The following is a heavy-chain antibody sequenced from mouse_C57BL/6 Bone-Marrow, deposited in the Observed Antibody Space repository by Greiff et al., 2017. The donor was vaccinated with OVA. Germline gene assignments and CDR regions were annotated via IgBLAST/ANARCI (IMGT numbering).Heavy chain of an antibody. D-gene: IGHD4-1*01. CDR1: GYTFTSYW. Sequence: QVQLQQPGAELVKPGASVKLSCKASGYTFTSYWMHWVKQRPGRGLEWIGRIYPNSGGTNYNEKFKSKATLTADKSSSTAYMQLSSLTSEDSAVYYCAGDHNWDVPLSYFDVWGTGTTVTVSS. CDR2: IYPNSGGT. J-gene: IGHJ1*03. CDR3: AGDHNWDVPLSYFDV. V-gene: IGHV1-72*01.